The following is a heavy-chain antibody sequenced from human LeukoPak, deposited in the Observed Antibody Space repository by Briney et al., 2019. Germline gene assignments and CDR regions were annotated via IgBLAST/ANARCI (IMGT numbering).Heavy chain of an antibody. Sequence: GGSLRLSCAASGFTFSSYGMHWVRQAPGKGLEWVAVISYDGSNKYYADSVKGRFTISRDNSKNTLYLQMNSLRAEDTAVYYCAKPSAEYSGSYFLDYWGQGTLVTVSS. J-gene: IGHJ4*02. D-gene: IGHD1-26*01. V-gene: IGHV3-30*18. CDR2: ISYDGSNK. CDR3: AKPSAEYSGSYFLDY. CDR1: GFTFSSYG.